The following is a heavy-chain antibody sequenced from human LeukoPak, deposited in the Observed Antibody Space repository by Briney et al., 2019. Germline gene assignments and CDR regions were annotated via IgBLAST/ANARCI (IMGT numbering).Heavy chain of an antibody. J-gene: IGHJ6*02. CDR3: AKGFNQYDFYYGMDV. Sequence: PGGSLTLFCAASGFTFSRYGMSWVRQAPGKGLEWVSAISGSGISTYYADSVKGRFTISRDNSKNTLYLQMNSLRAEDTAVYYCAKGFNQYDFYYGMDVWGQGTTVTVSS. CDR2: ISGSGIST. D-gene: IGHD3-3*01. V-gene: IGHV3-23*01. CDR1: GFTFSRYG.